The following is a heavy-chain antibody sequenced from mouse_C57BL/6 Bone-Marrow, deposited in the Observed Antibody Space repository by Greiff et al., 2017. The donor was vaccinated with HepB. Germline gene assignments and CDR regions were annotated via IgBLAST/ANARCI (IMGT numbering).Heavy chain of an antibody. CDR1: GFNIKNTY. D-gene: IGHD1-1*01. J-gene: IGHJ2*01. Sequence: EVQLQESVAELVRPGASVKLSCTASGFNIKNTYMHWVKQRPEQGLEWIGRIDPANGNTKYAPKFQGKATITADTSSNTAYLQLSSLTSEDTAIYYCARNYYGSREGNYFDYWGQGTTLTVSS. CDR2: IDPANGNT. V-gene: IGHV14-3*01. CDR3: ARNYYGSREGNYFDY.